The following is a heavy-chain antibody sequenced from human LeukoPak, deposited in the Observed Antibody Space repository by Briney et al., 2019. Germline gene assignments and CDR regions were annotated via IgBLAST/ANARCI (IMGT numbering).Heavy chain of an antibody. Sequence: GGSLRLSCAASGFTVITNDMTWVRQAPGKGLEWVSVLYSDGNTKYADSVQGRFTISRDNSKNTLYLEKNSLSPDDTAVYYCARGVEPLAANTLAYCGQGTLVTVSS. CDR1: GFTVITND. CDR2: LYSDGNT. D-gene: IGHD1-14*01. CDR3: ARGVEPLAANTLAY. J-gene: IGHJ4*01. V-gene: IGHV3-53*01.